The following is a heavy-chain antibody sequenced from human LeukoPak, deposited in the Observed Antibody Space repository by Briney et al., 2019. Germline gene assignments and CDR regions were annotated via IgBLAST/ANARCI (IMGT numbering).Heavy chain of an antibody. CDR3: AHSLYDFWSGLYYFDY. V-gene: IGHV2-5*01. CDR2: IYWNDDK. D-gene: IGHD3-3*01. J-gene: IGHJ4*02. CDR1: GFSLSTSGVG. Sequence: SGPTLVNPTPTLTLTCTFSGFSLSTSGVGMGWIRQPPGKALEWLALIYWNDDKRYSPSLKSRLTITKDTSKNQVVLTMTNMDPVDTATYYCAHSLYDFWSGLYYFDYWGQGTLVTVSS.